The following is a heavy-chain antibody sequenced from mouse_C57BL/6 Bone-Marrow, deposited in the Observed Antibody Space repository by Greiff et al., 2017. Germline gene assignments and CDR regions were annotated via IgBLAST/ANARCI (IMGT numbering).Heavy chain of an antibody. D-gene: IGHD2-2*01. CDR1: GFSFNTYA. CDR3: ERYGSYWYFDV. V-gene: IGHV10-1*01. CDR2: IRSKSNNYAT. Sequence: EVQLVESGGGLVQPKGSLKLSCAASGFSFNTYAMNWVRQAPGKGLEWVARIRSKSNNYATYYADSVKDRFTISRDDSESMLYLQMNNLKTEDTAMYYCERYGSYWYFDVWGTGTTVTVSS. J-gene: IGHJ1*03.